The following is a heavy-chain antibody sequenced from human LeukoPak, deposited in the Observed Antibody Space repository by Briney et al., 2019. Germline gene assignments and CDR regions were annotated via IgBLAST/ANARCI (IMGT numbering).Heavy chain of an antibody. V-gene: IGHV4-31*11. J-gene: IGHJ4*02. CDR3: ASYTDCSSTSCPYGVDF. Sequence: SETLSLTCAVSGGSISSGGYYWSWIRQHPGKGLEWIGYIYYSGSTYYNPSLKSRVTISVDTSKNQFSLKLSSVTAADTAVYYCASYTDCSSTSCPYGVDFWGQGTLVTVSS. CDR1: GGSISSGGYY. CDR2: IYYSGST. D-gene: IGHD2-2*01.